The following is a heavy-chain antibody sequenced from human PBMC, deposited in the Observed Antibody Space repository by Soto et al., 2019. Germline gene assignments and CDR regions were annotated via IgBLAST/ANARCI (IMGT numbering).Heavy chain of an antibody. Sequence: QITLKESGPTLVKPTQTLTLTCTFSGFSISTSGVGVGWIRQPPGKALEWLARIYWDDDKRYSPSLKSRLTITKDTSKYPAVLTMTNMDPVDTATYYCALIRRGSSFAYWGQGTLVTASS. J-gene: IGHJ4*02. CDR2: IYWDDDK. V-gene: IGHV2-5*02. D-gene: IGHD1-26*01. CDR3: ALIRRGSSFAY. CDR1: GFSISTSGVG.